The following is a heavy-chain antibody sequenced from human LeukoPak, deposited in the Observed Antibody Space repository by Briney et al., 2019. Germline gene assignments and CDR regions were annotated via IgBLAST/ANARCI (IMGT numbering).Heavy chain of an antibody. CDR2: IYYSGST. CDR1: GGSISSYY. D-gene: IGHD1-26*01. CDR3: ARDVADSGSYCNFDY. J-gene: IGHJ4*02. V-gene: IGHV4-59*12. Sequence: PSETLSLTCTVSGGSISSYYWSWIRQPPGKGLEWIGYIYYSGSTNYNPSLKSRVTIPVDTSKNQFSLKLSSVTAADTAVYYCARDVADSGSYCNFDYWGQGTLVTVSS.